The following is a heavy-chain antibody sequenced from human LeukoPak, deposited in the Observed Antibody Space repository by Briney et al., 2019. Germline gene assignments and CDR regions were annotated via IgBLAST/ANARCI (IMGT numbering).Heavy chain of an antibody. Sequence: SETLSLTCTVSSASISNGIYYWSWVRQPAGKGLEWIVRINTSGRTNYNPSLKSRVTISIDTSKGQFSLKLSSVTAADTAVYYCARTIDPYSFDFWGQGTLVTVSS. V-gene: IGHV4-61*02. CDR3: ARTIDPYSFDF. J-gene: IGHJ4*02. CDR1: SASISNGIYY. D-gene: IGHD3-3*01. CDR2: INTSGRT.